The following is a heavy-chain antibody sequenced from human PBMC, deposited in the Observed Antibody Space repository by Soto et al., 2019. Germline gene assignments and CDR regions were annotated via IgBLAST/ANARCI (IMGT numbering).Heavy chain of an antibody. D-gene: IGHD6-6*01. CDR3: ATESSSSGSYYYYGMDV. Sequence: GASVKVSCKASGYTFTGYYMHWVRQAPGQGLEWMGWINPNSGGINYAQKFQGWVTMTRDTSISTAYMELSRLRSDDTAVYYCATESSSSGSYYYYGMDVWGQGTTVTVSS. J-gene: IGHJ6*02. CDR2: INPNSGGI. CDR1: GYTFTGYY. V-gene: IGHV1-2*04.